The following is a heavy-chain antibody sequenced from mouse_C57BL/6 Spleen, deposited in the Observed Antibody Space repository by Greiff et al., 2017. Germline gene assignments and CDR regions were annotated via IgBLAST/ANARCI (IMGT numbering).Heavy chain of an antibody. CDR1: GYTFTDYY. J-gene: IGHJ4*01. CDR2: INPNNGGT. Sequence: EVQLQQSGPELVKPGASVKISCKASGYTFTDYYMNWVKQSHGKSLEWIGDINPNNGGTSYNQKFKGKATLTVDKSSSTAYMELRSLTSEDSAVYYCARDYGSLEEYWGQGTSVTVSS. V-gene: IGHV1-26*01. D-gene: IGHD1-1*01. CDR3: ARDYGSLEEY.